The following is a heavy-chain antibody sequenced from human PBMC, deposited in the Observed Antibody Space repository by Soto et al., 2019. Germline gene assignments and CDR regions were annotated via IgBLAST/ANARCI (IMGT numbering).Heavy chain of an antibody. CDR1: GGSISSGGYY. CDR2: IYYSGST. CDR3: ARAPMYYYGSGSYFNWCDP. D-gene: IGHD3-10*01. V-gene: IGHV4-31*03. J-gene: IGHJ5*02. Sequence: QVQLQESGPGLVKPSQTLSLTCTVSGGSISSGGYYWSWIRQHPGKGLEWIGYIYYSGSTYYNPSLKRRVTISVDTSKNQFSLKLSSVTAADTAVYYCARAPMYYYGSGSYFNWCDPWGQGTLVTVSS.